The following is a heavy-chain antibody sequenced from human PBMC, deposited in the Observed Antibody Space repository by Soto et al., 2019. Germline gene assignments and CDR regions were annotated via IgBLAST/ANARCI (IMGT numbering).Heavy chain of an antibody. CDR1: GFTFSSYA. CDR2: ISYDGSNK. J-gene: IGHJ6*02. V-gene: IGHV3-30-3*01. CDR3: ARDRGRGEGSYHAYYYYGMDV. Sequence: GGSLRLSCAASGFTFSSYAMHWVRQAPGKGLEWVAVISYDGSNKYYADSVKGRFTISRDNSKNTLYLQMNSLRAEDTAVYYCARDRGRGEGSYHAYYYYGMDVWGQGTTVTVSS. D-gene: IGHD1-26*01.